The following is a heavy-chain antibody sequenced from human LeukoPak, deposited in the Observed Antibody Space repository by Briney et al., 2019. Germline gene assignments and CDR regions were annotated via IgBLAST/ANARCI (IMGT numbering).Heavy chain of an antibody. CDR1: GFTFSSFW. CDR2: MNIDGSEK. D-gene: IGHD3-3*01. V-gene: IGHV3-7*01. Sequence: PGGSLRLSCAASGFTFSSFWMGWVRQTPGKRLEWVANMNIDGSEKYYADSVKGRFSISRDNARNSVYLQMNSLRAEDTAVYYCARGVPYDSWSGPHYSDYWGQGTLVTVSS. J-gene: IGHJ4*02. CDR3: ARGVPYDSWSGPHYSDY.